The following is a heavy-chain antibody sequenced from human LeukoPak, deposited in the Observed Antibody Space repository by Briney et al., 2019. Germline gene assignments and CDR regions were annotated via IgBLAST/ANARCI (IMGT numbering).Heavy chain of an antibody. CDR3: ARVARDGYLQFDY. CDR2: IYYSGST. Sequence: PSETLSLTCTVSGGSISSGGYYWSWIRQHPGKGLEWIGYIYYSGSTYYNPSLKSRVTISVDTSKNQFSLKLSSVTAADTAVYYCARVARDGYLQFDYWGQGTLVTVSS. CDR1: GGSISSGGYY. D-gene: IGHD5-24*01. V-gene: IGHV4-31*03. J-gene: IGHJ4*02.